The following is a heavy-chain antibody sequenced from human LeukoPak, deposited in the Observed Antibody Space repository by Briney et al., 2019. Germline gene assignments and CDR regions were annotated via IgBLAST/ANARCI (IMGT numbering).Heavy chain of an antibody. CDR1: GFTFSSYA. D-gene: IGHD6-13*01. CDR2: ISGSGGST. Sequence: GSLRLSCAASGFTFSSYAMSWVRQAPGKGLEWVSAISGSGGSTYYADSVKGRFTISRDNSKNTLYLQMNSLRAEDTAVYYCAKVFSSSWYSAHFDYWGLGTLVTVSS. CDR3: AKVFSSSWYSAHFDY. V-gene: IGHV3-23*01. J-gene: IGHJ4*02.